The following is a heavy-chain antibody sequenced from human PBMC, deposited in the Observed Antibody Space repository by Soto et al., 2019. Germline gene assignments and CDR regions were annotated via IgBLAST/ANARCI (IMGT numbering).Heavy chain of an antibody. V-gene: IGHV4-61*01. D-gene: IGHD5-12*01. Sequence: PSETLSLTCTVSGGSVSSGSYYWSWIRQPPGKGLEWIGDIYYSGSTNYNPSLKSRVTISVDTSKNQFSLKLSSVTAADTAVYYCARVDIVATRPFDIWGQGTMVTVSS. CDR1: GGSVSSGSYY. J-gene: IGHJ3*02. CDR3: ARVDIVATRPFDI. CDR2: IYYSGST.